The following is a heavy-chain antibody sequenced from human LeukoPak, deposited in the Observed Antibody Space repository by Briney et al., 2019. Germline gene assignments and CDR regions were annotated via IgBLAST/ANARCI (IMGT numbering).Heavy chain of an antibody. Sequence: PSETLSLTCAVPGGSITIYSWSWIRQPPGKGLECLRYIYDTGSSNYNPALKSRVSISLDTSEKHFSLMLMSVTAADTAVYYCARRAYSYGHYYYFDFWGQGTLVTVSS. CDR1: GGSITIYS. CDR2: IYDTGSS. J-gene: IGHJ4*02. V-gene: IGHV4-59*01. CDR3: ARRAYSYGHYYYFDF. D-gene: IGHD5-18*01.